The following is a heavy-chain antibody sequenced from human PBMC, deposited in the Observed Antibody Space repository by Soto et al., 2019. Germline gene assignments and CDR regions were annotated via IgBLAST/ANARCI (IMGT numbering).Heavy chain of an antibody. V-gene: IGHV1-3*01. Sequence: ASVKVSCKASGYTFTSYGIHWVRQAPGQRLEWMGWINAANGDTKYSPKFQGRVTITRDTSASTAYMGLSSLRSEDTAVYYCVRRHVSATGIDWFDPWGQGTLVTVSS. CDR2: INAANGDT. D-gene: IGHD6-13*01. CDR1: GYTFTSYG. J-gene: IGHJ5*02. CDR3: VRRHVSATGIDWFDP.